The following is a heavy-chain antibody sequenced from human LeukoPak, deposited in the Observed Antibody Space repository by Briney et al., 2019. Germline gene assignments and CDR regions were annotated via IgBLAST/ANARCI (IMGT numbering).Heavy chain of an antibody. CDR3: ARAVTGYCSSASCYYMDV. V-gene: IGHV3-48*01. Sequence: PGGSLRLSCAASRFTFSRYSMNWVRQAPGKGLEWVSYLSSSSSTIYYADSVKGRFTISRDNAINSLYLQMNSLRAEDTAVYYCARAVTGYCSSASCYYMDVWGKGTTVTVSS. CDR2: LSSSSSTI. D-gene: IGHD2-2*03. CDR1: RFTFSRYS. J-gene: IGHJ6*03.